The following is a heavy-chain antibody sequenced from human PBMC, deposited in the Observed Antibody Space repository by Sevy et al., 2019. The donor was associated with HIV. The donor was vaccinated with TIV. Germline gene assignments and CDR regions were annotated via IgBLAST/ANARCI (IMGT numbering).Heavy chain of an antibody. J-gene: IGHJ4*02. CDR1: GGTFSSYA. CDR3: ARDTHLRYDFWSGSYFDY. CDR2: IIPIFGTA. D-gene: IGHD3-3*01. Sequence: ASVKVSCKASGGTFSSYAISWVRQAPGQGLEWMGGIIPIFGTANYAQKFQGRVTITADESTSTAYMELGSLRSEDTAVYYCARDTHLRYDFWSGSYFDYWGQGTLVTVSS. V-gene: IGHV1-69*13.